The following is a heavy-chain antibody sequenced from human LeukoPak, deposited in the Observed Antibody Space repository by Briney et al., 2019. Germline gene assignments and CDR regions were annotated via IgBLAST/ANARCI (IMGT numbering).Heavy chain of an antibody. CDR1: GFTISSFC. D-gene: IGHD3-3*01. Sequence: GGSLDPSLAASGFTISSFCMNWVRRAPGKGLEWVSSISSSGSYLYYADSVEGRFTISRDNAKNSLYLQMNSLRAEDTAVYYCALHYDFWSGYSLGYWGQGTLVTVSS. CDR2: ISSSGSYL. J-gene: IGHJ4*02. CDR3: ALHYDFWSGYSLGY. V-gene: IGHV3-21*01.